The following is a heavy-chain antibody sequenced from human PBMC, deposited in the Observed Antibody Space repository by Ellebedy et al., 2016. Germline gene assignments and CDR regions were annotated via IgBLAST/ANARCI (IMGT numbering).Heavy chain of an antibody. J-gene: IGHJ3*02. CDR2: IYYSGST. CDR3: ARTLGSDAFDI. V-gene: IGHV4-59*01. Sequence: SETLSLTCTVSGGSISSYYWSWIRQPPGKGLEWFGYIYYSGSTNYNPSLKSRVTISVDTSKNQFSLKLSSVTAADTAVYYCARTLGSDAFDIWGQGTMVTVSS. CDR1: GGSISSYY. D-gene: IGHD7-27*01.